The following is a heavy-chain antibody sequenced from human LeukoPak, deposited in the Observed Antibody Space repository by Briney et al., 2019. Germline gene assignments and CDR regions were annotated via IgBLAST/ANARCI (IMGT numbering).Heavy chain of an antibody. CDR3: ARERTTVVSGTTIGAY. V-gene: IGHV3-48*03. CDR1: GFTFSSYE. CDR2: ITGSGDTI. Sequence: GGSLRLSCSASGFTFSSYEMNWVRQAPGKGLEWISYITGSGDTIYYADSVKGRFTISRDNAKNSLFLQMNSLTADDTAVYYCARERTTVVSGTTIGAYWGQGTLVTVSS. J-gene: IGHJ4*02. D-gene: IGHD4-11*01.